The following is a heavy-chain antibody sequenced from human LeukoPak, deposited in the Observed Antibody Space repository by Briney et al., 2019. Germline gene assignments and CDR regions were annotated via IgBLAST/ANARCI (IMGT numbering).Heavy chain of an antibody. J-gene: IGHJ4*02. V-gene: IGHV3-7*01. CDR2: IKQDGSER. Sequence: GGSLRLSCEASGFSMSVYWMSWVRQAPGKGLVWVGNIKQDGSERNYVDSVKGRFTISRDNAKKSLYLQMNSLRAEDTAVYYCARDWGAYYHFFDYWGQGTLVTVSS. CDR1: GFSMSVYW. D-gene: IGHD3-22*01. CDR3: ARDWGAYYHFFDY.